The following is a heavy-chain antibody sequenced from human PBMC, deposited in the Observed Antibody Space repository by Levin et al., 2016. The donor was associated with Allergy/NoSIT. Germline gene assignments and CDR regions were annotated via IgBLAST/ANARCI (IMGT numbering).Heavy chain of an antibody. D-gene: IGHD6-13*01. V-gene: IGHV4-59*13. CDR3: SREVAAPGAVFFDF. CDR2: TYYRGST. Sequence: PGKGLKWLGYTYYRGSTKYDPSLKSRVSISVDKSKNQISLTLTSVTAADTAVYYCSREVAAPGAVFFDFWGQGTLVTVSS. J-gene: IGHJ4*02.